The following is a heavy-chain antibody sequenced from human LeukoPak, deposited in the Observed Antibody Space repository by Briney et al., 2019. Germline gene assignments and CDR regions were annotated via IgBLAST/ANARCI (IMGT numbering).Heavy chain of an antibody. CDR1: GDSITGYSW. V-gene: IGHV4-4*02. CDR3: AKVISSAWRQNDL. D-gene: IGHD3-22*01. CDR2: IHVNGIT. J-gene: IGHJ5*02. Sequence: SETLSLTCTVSGDSITGYSWWSWVRQPPGKGLEWIGEIHVNGITNYNPSLKSRVTMSIDKAKNQLSLNLNSVTAADTAVYYCAKVISSAWRQNDLWGQGILVIVSS.